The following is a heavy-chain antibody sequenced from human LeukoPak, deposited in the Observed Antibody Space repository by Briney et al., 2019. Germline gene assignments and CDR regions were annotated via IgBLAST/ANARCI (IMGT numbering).Heavy chain of an antibody. CDR2: IKQDGSEK. J-gene: IGHJ3*02. V-gene: IGHV3-7*03. CDR1: GFTFSSYW. CDR3: AKSAGYSHGGVFDI. Sequence: GGSLRLSCAASGFTFSSYWMSWVRQAPGKGLEWVANIKQDGSEKYYVDSVKGRFTISRDNAKNSLYLQMNSLRPDDMAVYYCAKSAGYSHGGVFDIWGQGTMVTVSS. D-gene: IGHD2-8*02.